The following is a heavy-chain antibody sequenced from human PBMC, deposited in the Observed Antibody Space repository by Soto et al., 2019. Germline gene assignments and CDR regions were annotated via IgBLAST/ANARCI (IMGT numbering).Heavy chain of an antibody. CDR2: INPYSGGA. CDR1: GYTFTGYF. J-gene: IGHJ4*02. CDR3: ATQTWADYYDSSGYYVY. Sequence: GASVKVSCKASGYTFTGYFMHWLRQSPGQGLEWMGWINPYSGGADYAQSFQGRVTMTRDTSISTAYMELRSLRSDDTAVYYCATQTWADYYDSSGYYVYWGQGTLVTVSS. V-gene: IGHV1-2*02. D-gene: IGHD3-22*01.